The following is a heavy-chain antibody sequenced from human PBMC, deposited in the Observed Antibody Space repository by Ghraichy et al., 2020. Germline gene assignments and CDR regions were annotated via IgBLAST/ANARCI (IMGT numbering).Heavy chain of an antibody. CDR3: AREWDV. Sequence: GESLNISCAASGFTFSSWMSWVRQAPGKGLEWVANIKQDGSEKQYVDSVKGRFTISRDNAKNSLYLQMNSLRAEDTAVYYCAREWDVWGQGTTVTVSS. CDR2: IKQDGSEK. J-gene: IGHJ6*02. CDR1: GFTFSSW. V-gene: IGHV3-7*01.